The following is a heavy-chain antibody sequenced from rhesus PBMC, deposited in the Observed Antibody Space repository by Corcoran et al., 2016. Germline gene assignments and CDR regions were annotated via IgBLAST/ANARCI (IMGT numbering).Heavy chain of an antibody. CDR1: GYSISSGYY. J-gene: IGHJ4*01. Sequence: QVQLQESGPGLVKPSETLSLTCAVSGYSISSGYYWGWIRQPPGKGLEYIGYISGSSGSTYYNTSLMRRVTISKDTSKNQFSLTLSSVTAADTAVYYCARGSVLRFDWGQGVLVTVSS. D-gene: IGHD4-29*01. CDR3: ARGSVLRFD. CDR2: ISGSSGST. V-gene: IGHV4-99*02.